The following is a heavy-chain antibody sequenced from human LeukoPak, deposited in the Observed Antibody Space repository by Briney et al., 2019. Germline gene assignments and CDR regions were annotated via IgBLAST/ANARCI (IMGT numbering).Heavy chain of an antibody. CDR3: ASSTASGSYSSPYYFDY. J-gene: IGHJ4*02. Sequence: SETLSLTCTVSGVSISSSSSYWGWIRQPPGKGLEWIGNIYYSGSTNYNPSLKSRVSISGDTPKNQFSLKLSSVTAADTAVYYCASSTASGSYSSPYYFDYWGQGSQVTVSS. CDR2: IYYSGST. V-gene: IGHV4-39*01. CDR1: GVSISSSSSY. D-gene: IGHD3-10*01.